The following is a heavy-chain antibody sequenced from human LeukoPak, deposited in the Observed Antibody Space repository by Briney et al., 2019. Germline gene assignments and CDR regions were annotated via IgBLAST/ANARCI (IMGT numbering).Heavy chain of an antibody. J-gene: IGHJ4*02. Sequence: GGSLRLSCAASGFTVSSNYMSWVRQAPGKGLEWVPVIYSGGSTYYADSVKGRFTISRDNSKNTLYLQMNSLRAEDTAVYYCARRDSSGYWYFDYWGQGTLVTVSS. V-gene: IGHV3-53*01. D-gene: IGHD3-22*01. CDR2: IYSGGST. CDR3: ARRDSSGYWYFDY. CDR1: GFTVSSNY.